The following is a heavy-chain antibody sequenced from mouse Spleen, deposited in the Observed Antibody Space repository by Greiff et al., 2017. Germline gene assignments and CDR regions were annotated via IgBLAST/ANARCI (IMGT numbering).Heavy chain of an antibody. CDR2: ISYDGSN. V-gene: IGHV3-6*02. D-gene: IGHD1-1*01. CDR1: GYSITSGYY. J-gene: IGHJ2*01. Sequence: EVKLVESGPGLVKPSQSLSLTCSVTGYSITSGYYWNWIRQFPGNKLEWMGYISYDGSNNYNPSLKNRISITRDTSKNQFFLKLNSVTTEDTATYYCARDLGLLFFDYWGQGTTLTVSS. CDR3: ARDLGLLFFDY.